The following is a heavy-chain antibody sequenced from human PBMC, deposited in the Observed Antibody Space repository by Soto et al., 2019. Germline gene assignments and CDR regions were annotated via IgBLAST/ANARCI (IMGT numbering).Heavy chain of an antibody. J-gene: IGHJ4*02. V-gene: IGHV4-34*01. CDR1: GGSFSGYY. Sequence: SETLSLTCAVYGGSFSGYYWSWIRQPPGKGLEWIGEINHSGSTNYNPSLKSRVTISVDTSKNQFSLKLSSVTAADTAVYYCARGRGHFDWLSTPSHMGYFDYWGQGTLVTVSS. CDR3: ARGRGHFDWLSTPSHMGYFDY. CDR2: INHSGST. D-gene: IGHD3-9*01.